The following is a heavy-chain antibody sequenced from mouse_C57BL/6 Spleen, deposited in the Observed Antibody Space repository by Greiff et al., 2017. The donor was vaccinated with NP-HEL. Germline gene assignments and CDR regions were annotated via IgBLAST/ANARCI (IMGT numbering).Heavy chain of an antibody. D-gene: IGHD1-1*01. J-gene: IGHJ3*01. Sequence: QVQLQQPGAELVKPGASVTVSCKASGYTFTSYWMHWVKQRPGQGLEWIGRIHPSDSDTNYNQKFKGKATLTVDKSSSTAYMQLSSLTSEDSAVYYCAAYGSNPAWFAYWGQGTLVTVSA. CDR1: GYTFTSYW. CDR2: IHPSDSDT. CDR3: AAYGSNPAWFAY. V-gene: IGHV1-74*01.